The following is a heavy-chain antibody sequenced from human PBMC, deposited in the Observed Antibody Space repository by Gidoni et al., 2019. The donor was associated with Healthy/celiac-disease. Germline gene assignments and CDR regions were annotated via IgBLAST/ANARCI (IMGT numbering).Heavy chain of an antibody. V-gene: IGHV3-13*05. Sequence: VQLVESGGGLVQPGGSLRLSCAASGFSFSVYDMHWVRQTTGKGLELVSAIGSAGDPYYPGSVKVRFTISRENAKNSLYLQMNSLRAGDTAVYYCARGARGYSYRNYYFAMDVWGQGTTVTVSS. CDR3: ARGARGYSYRNYYFAMDV. CDR1: GFSFSVYD. CDR2: IGSAGDP. J-gene: IGHJ6*02. D-gene: IGHD5-18*01.